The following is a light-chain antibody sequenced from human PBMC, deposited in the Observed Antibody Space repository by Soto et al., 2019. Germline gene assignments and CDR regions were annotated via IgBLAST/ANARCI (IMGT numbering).Light chain of an antibody. CDR2: DVS. CDR1: SSDVGGYDR. J-gene: IGLJ2*01. Sequence: QSALTQPASVSGSPGQSITIYCTGTSSDVGGYDRVSWYQQHPGKVPKLMIYDVSNRPSGVSNRFSGSKSGNTASLTISGLQTEDEADYYCSSYTTNNFQVVFGGGTKLTVL. V-gene: IGLV2-14*03. CDR3: SSYTTNNFQVV.